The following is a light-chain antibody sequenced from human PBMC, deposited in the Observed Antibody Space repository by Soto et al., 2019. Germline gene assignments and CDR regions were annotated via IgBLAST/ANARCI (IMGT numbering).Light chain of an antibody. CDR3: SSYTSSTPYVV. CDR2: EVS. V-gene: IGLV2-14*01. Sequence: SALTQPASVSGSPGQSITISCTGTSSDIGGYNYVSWYQQHPGKAPKLMIYEVSNRPSGVSNRFSGSKSGNTASLTISGLQAEDEADYYCSSYTSSTPYVVFGGGTKVTVL. CDR1: SSDIGGYNY. J-gene: IGLJ2*01.